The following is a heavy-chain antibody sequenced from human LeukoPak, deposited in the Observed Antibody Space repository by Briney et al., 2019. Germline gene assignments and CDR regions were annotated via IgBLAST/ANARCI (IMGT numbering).Heavy chain of an antibody. CDR2: INHSGIT. J-gene: IGHJ5*02. D-gene: IGHD3-3*01. CDR1: GESFSDYY. CDR3: ARGFRFLEWLSRFDP. Sequence: SETLSLTCAVYGESFSDYYWSWIRQPPGKGLEWIGEINHSGITNYNPSPKSRVTISVDTSKNQFSLKLSSVTAADTAVYYCARGFRFLEWLSRFDPWGQGTLVTVSS. V-gene: IGHV4-34*01.